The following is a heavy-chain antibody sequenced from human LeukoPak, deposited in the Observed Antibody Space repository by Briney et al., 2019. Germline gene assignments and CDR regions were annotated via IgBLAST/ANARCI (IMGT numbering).Heavy chain of an antibody. CDR3: ARASALRSYYYYYGMDV. V-gene: IGHV4-34*01. CDR2: INHSGST. J-gene: IGHJ6*02. Sequence: SETLSLTCAVYGGSFSGYYWSWIRQPPGKGLEWIGEINHSGSTNYNPSLKSRVTISVDTSKNQFSLKLSSVTAADTAVYYCARASALRSYYYYYGMDVWGQGTTVTVSS. CDR1: GGSFSGYY.